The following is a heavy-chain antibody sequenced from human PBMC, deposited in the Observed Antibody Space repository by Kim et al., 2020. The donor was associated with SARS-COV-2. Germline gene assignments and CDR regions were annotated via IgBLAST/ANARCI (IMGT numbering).Heavy chain of an antibody. V-gene: IGHV3-23*01. CDR1: GFTFSSYA. Sequence: GGSLRLSCAASGFTFSSYAMSWVRQAPGKGLEWVSAISGSGGSTYYADSVKGRFTISRDNSKNTLYLQMNSLRAEDTAVYYCAKGIYYYDSSGYSAFDIWGQGTMVTVSS. J-gene: IGHJ3*02. CDR2: ISGSGGST. CDR3: AKGIYYYDSSGYSAFDI. D-gene: IGHD3-22*01.